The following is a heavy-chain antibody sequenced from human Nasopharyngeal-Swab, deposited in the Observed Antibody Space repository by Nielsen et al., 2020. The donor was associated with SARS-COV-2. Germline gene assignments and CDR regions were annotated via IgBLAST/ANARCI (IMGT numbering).Heavy chain of an antibody. V-gene: IGHV3-23*01. J-gene: IGHJ4*02. CDR3: ANLPSVVTPFDY. CDR1: GFTFSSYA. CDR2: ISGSGCST. Sequence: GGSLRLSCAASGFTFSSYAMSWVRQAPGKGLEWVSAISGSGCSTYYADSVKGRFTISRDNSKNTLYLQMNSLRAEDTAVYYCANLPSVVTPFDYWGQGTLVTVSS. D-gene: IGHD4-23*01.